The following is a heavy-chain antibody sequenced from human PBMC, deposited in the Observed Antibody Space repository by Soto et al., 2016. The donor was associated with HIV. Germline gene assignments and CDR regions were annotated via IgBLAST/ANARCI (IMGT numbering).Heavy chain of an antibody. J-gene: IGHJ5*02. D-gene: IGHD2-21*02. CDR3: ARGPVTALNTGSDP. V-gene: IGHV4-61*01. CDR2: MYYTGST. Sequence: QVQLQESGPGLVKPSETLSLTCTVSGGSVSRDSYYWSWIRQPPGKGLEWIEYMYYTGSTDYNPSLKSRVTISVDTSKNQFSLKLRSVTAADTAVYYCARGPVTALNTGSDPWGQGNPGHRLL. CDR1: GGSVSRDSYY.